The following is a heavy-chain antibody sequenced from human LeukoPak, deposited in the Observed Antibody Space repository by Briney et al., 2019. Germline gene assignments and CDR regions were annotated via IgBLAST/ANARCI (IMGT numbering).Heavy chain of an antibody. D-gene: IGHD3-3*01. V-gene: IGHV4-31*03. J-gene: IGHJ4*02. CDR3: ARAPRYYDLSYYFDY. CDR2: IYYSGST. CDR1: GGSIGSGGYY. Sequence: SETLSLTCTVSGGSIGSGGYYWSWIRQHPGKGLEWIGYIYYSGSTYYNPSLKSRVTISVDTSKNQFSLKLSSVTAADTAVYYCARAPRYYDLSYYFDYWGQGTLVTVSS.